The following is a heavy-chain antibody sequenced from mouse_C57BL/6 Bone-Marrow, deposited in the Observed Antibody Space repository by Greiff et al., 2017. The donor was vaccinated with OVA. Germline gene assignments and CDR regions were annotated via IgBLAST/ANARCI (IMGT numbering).Heavy chain of an antibody. CDR1: GYTFTSYG. V-gene: IGHV1-81*01. D-gene: IGHD1-1*01. CDR2: IYPRSGNT. CDR3: ARSLYYYESSYADYFYY. J-gene: IGHJ2*01. Sequence: QVQLKQSGAELARPGASVQLSCTASGYTFTSYGISWVKQRTGQGLEWIGEIYPRSGNTSYNEQFKGKATLTADKSSSTAYMELRRRTSEDSADYFCARSLYYYESSYADYFYYWGQGTTLTVSS.